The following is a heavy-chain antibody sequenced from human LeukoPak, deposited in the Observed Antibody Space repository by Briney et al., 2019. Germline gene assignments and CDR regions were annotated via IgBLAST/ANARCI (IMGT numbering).Heavy chain of an antibody. CDR2: ISYDGSNK. CDR1: GFTFSSYG. CDR3: AKDRGSGWYPNWFDP. V-gene: IGHV3-30*18. J-gene: IGHJ5*02. Sequence: GGSLRLSCAASGFTFSSYGMHWVRQAPGKGLEWVAVISYDGSNKYYADSVKGRFTISRDNSKNTLYLQMNSLGAEDTAVYYCAKDRGSGWYPNWFDPWGQGTLVTVSS. D-gene: IGHD6-19*01.